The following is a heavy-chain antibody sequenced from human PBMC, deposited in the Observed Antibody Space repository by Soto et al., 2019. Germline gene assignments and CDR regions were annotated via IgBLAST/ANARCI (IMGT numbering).Heavy chain of an antibody. CDR3: ARGGTYNGYDYPAEDN. J-gene: IGHJ4*02. V-gene: IGHV1-18*01. D-gene: IGHD5-12*01. CDR1: GYSFSSYG. CDR2: ISAYNGNT. Sequence: QVQLVQSGAEVKKPGASVKVSCVASGYSFSSYGISWVRQAPGQGLEWVGWISAYNGNTNYAQRVQGRVTMTTDISTTTAYMELRSLRSDDTAVYYCARGGTYNGYDYPAEDNWGQGTLVTVSS.